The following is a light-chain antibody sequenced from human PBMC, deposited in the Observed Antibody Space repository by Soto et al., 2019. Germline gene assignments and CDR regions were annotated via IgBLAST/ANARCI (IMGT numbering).Light chain of an antibody. CDR3: QRLDNYPIT. J-gene: IGKJ5*01. Sequence: DIQLTQSPSFLSASVGDRVTSTCRASQGIASYLAWYQQKPGKAPKFLIYAASTLQSGVPSRFSGSGSGTEFTLTISSLQPEDFATYYCQRLDNYPITFGQGTRLEIK. V-gene: IGKV1-9*01. CDR1: QGIASY. CDR2: AAS.